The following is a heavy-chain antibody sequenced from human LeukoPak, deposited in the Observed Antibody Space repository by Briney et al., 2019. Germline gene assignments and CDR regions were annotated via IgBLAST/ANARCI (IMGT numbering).Heavy chain of an antibody. CDR1: GGTFSSYG. Sequence: ASVKVSCKASGGTFSSYGISWVRQAPGQGLEWMGRIIPIFGTANYAQKFQGRVTITADKSTSTAYMELSSLRSEDTAVYYCARVGESSSWYYFDYWGQGTLVTVSS. CDR2: IIPIFGTA. V-gene: IGHV1-69*06. J-gene: IGHJ4*02. D-gene: IGHD6-13*01. CDR3: ARVGESSSWYYFDY.